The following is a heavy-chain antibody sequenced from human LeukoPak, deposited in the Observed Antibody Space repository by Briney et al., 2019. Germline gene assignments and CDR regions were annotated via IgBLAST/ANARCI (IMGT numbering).Heavy chain of an antibody. J-gene: IGHJ4*02. V-gene: IGHV4-34*01. CDR3: ARRLYYYGSGSYFRY. D-gene: IGHD3-10*01. Sequence: PSETLSLTCTVSGGSISTSSWSWIRQPPGKGLEWIGEINHSGSTNYNPSLKSRVTISVDTSKNQFSLKLSSVTAADTAVYYCARRLYYYGSGSYFRYWGQGTLVTVSS. CDR2: INHSGST. CDR1: GGSISTSS.